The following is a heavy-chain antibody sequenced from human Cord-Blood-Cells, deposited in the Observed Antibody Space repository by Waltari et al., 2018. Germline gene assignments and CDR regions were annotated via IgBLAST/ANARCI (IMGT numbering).Heavy chain of an antibody. CDR3: ASHEHYYGSGSYYNYFDY. CDR2: IYYSGST. Sequence: QLQLQESGPRLVKPSETLSLTCTVSGGSISSSSYSWGWIRPPPGKGLEWIGSIYYSGSTYYNPSLKSRVTISVDTSKNQFSLKLSSVTAADTAVYYCASHEHYYGSGSYYNYFDYWGQGTLVTVSS. J-gene: IGHJ4*02. CDR1: GGSISSSSYS. V-gene: IGHV4-39*07. D-gene: IGHD3-10*01.